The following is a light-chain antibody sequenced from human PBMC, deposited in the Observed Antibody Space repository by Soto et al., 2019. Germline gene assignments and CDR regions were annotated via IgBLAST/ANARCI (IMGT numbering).Light chain of an antibody. CDR1: QSVSSR. CDR3: QHYVERSPIT. Sequence: EIVMTPSPATLSVAPGERATLSCRASQSVSSRLAWYQQKPGQAPRLLISGASSRATGIPDRFSGSGSGTDFTLTISRLEPEDFALYYCQHYVERSPITFGQGTRLEIK. CDR2: GAS. V-gene: IGKV3-20*01. J-gene: IGKJ5*01.